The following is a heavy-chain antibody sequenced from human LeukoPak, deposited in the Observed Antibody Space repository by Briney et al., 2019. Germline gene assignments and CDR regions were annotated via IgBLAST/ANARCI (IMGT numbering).Heavy chain of an antibody. J-gene: IGHJ4*02. CDR1: GGTFSSYA. CDR3: ARDSQPFPNAHSTYYYDS. CDR2: IIPIFGTA. Sequence: ASVKVTCKGSGGTFSSYAISWVRQAPGQGLEWVGGIIPIFGTANYAQKFQGRVTITTDESTSTAYMELSSLRSEDTAVYYCARDSQPFPNAHSTYYYDSWGQGTLVTVSS. D-gene: IGHD3-22*01. V-gene: IGHV1-69*05.